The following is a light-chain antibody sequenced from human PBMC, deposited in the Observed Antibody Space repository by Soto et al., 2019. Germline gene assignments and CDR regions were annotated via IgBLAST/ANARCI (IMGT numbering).Light chain of an antibody. CDR1: HSVSSR. CDR3: QQYIYWPWT. CDR2: DAS. Sequence: EILMTQSPGTLSLSPGERATLSCRASHSVSSRLAWYQQKPGQAPRLLIYDASNRATGIPARFSGSGSVTDFTLTISSLEPEDFAVYYCQQYIYWPWTFGQGTKVDIK. J-gene: IGKJ1*01. V-gene: IGKV3-11*01.